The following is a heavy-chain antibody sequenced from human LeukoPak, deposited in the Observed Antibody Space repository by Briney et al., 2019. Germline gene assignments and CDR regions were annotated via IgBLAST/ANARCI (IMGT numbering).Heavy chain of an antibody. CDR1: GGTFSSYA. CDR2: IIPILGIA. D-gene: IGHD3-22*01. CDR3: ARVMLDYYDSSGYYPSYYYYGMDV. V-gene: IGHV1-69*04. Sequence: SVKVSCKASGGTFSSYAISWVRQAPGQGLEWMGRIIPILGIANYAQKFQGRVTITADKSTSTAYMELSSLRSEDTAVYYCARVMLDYYDSSGYYPSYYYYGMDVWGQGTTVTVSS. J-gene: IGHJ6*02.